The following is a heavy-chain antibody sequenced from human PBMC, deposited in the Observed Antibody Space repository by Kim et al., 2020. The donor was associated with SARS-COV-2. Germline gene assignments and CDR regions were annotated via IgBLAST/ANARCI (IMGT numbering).Heavy chain of an antibody. CDR3: AKDLTAYDILTGYYN. J-gene: IGHJ4*02. Sequence: DSVKGRFTISRDNAKNTLYLQMNSLRAEDTAVYYCAKDLTAYDILTGYYNWGQGTLVTVSS. D-gene: IGHD3-9*01. V-gene: IGHV3-23*01.